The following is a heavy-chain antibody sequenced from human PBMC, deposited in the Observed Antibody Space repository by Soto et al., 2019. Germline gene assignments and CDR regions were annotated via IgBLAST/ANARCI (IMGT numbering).Heavy chain of an antibody. Sequence: QVQLVESGGGVVQPGRSLRLSCAASGFTLSSYGMHWVRQAPGKWLEWVAVIWCDGRNKYYEDSVKGRVTISRDNSTNPQYLQMNSLRSEDTAVYYCASLSYGRSNYYYYGMDVWGQGTTVTVSS. D-gene: IGHD5-18*01. CDR3: ASLSYGRSNYYYYGMDV. CDR1: GFTLSSYG. CDR2: IWCDGRNK. V-gene: IGHV3-33*01. J-gene: IGHJ6*02.